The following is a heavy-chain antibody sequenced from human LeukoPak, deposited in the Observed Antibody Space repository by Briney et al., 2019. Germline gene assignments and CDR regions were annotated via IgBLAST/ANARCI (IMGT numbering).Heavy chain of an antibody. CDR3: ARADIVVVVAATPSVWFDP. V-gene: IGHV4-34*01. J-gene: IGHJ5*02. CDR1: GGSFSGYY. D-gene: IGHD2-15*01. Sequence: SETLSLTCAVYGGSFSGYYWSWIRQPPGKGLEWIGEINHSGSTNYNPSLKSRVTISVDTSKNQFSLKLSSVTTADTAVYYCARADIVVVVAATPSVWFDPWGQGTLVTVSS. CDR2: INHSGST.